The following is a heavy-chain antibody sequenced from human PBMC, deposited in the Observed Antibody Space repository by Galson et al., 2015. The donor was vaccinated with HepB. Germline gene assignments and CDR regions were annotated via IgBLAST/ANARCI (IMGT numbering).Heavy chain of an antibody. J-gene: IGHJ4*02. CDR3: AKDVSSGWYAGAWGSDY. CDR2: ISGGGGST. Sequence: SLRLSCAASGFTFSSYAMSWVRQAPGKGLEWVSAISGGGGSTYYADSVKGRFTISRDNSKNTLYLQMNSLRAEDTAVYYCAKDVSSGWYAGAWGSDYWGQGTLVTVSP. V-gene: IGHV3-23*01. D-gene: IGHD6-19*01. CDR1: GFTFSSYA.